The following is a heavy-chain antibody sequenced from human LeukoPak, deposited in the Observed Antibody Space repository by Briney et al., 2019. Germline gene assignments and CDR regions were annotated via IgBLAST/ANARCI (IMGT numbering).Heavy chain of an antibody. CDR1: GFTFDDYA. CDR2: LSWNSGTI. CDR3: ARDQTLAVAGTGFDY. D-gene: IGHD6-19*01. V-gene: IGHV3-9*01. Sequence: GRSLRLSCAASGFTFDDYAMHWVRQAPEKGLEWVSGLSWNSGTIAYADSVKGRFTISRDNAKNSLYLQMNSLRPEDTALYYCARDQTLAVAGTGFDYWGQGTLVTVSS. J-gene: IGHJ4*02.